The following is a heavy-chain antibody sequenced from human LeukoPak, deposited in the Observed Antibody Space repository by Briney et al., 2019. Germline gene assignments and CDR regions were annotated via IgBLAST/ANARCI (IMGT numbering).Heavy chain of an antibody. CDR2: INAGNGNT. D-gene: IGHD4-17*01. CDR1: GYTLTELS. Sequence: GASVKVSCKVSGYTLTELSMHWVRQAPGKGLEWMGWINAGNGNTKYSQKFQGRVTITRDTSASTAYMELSSLRSEDTAVYYCARDKWSTTVTSYWFDPWGQGTLVTVSS. J-gene: IGHJ5*02. CDR3: ARDKWSTTVTSYWFDP. V-gene: IGHV1-3*01.